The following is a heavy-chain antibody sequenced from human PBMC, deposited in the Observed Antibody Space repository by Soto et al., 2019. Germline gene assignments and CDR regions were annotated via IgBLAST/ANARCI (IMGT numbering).Heavy chain of an antibody. Sequence: SVKVSCKASGGTFSSYTISWVRQAPGQGLEWMGRIIPILGIANYAQKFQDRVTITRDMSTSTAYMELSSLRSEDTAVYYCAAHPNYYDSSGYYGYWGQGTLVTVSS. CDR2: IIPILGIA. D-gene: IGHD3-22*01. V-gene: IGHV1-69*02. CDR1: GGTFSSYT. CDR3: AAHPNYYDSSGYYGY. J-gene: IGHJ4*02.